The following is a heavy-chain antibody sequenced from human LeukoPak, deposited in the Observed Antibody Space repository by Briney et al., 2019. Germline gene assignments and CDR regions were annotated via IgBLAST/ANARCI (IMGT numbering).Heavy chain of an antibody. V-gene: IGHV3-21*04. J-gene: IGHJ3*02. D-gene: IGHD5-18*01. CDR2: INSRSSYI. CDR1: GFTFSSYT. CDR3: AKGPQLRYDAFDI. Sequence: PGGSLRLSCAASGFTFSSYTMNWVRQAPGKGLEWVSFINSRSSYIYYADSVKGRFTISRDNSKNTLYLQMNSLRAEDTAVYYCAKGPQLRYDAFDIWGQGTVVTVSS.